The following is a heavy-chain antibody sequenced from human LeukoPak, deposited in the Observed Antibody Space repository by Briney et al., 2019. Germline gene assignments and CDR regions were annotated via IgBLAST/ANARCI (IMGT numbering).Heavy chain of an antibody. CDR3: ARGYRRYIYVSGLAFDI. Sequence: SETLSLTCAVYGGSFSGYYWSWIRQPPGKGLEWIGEINHSGSTNYNPSLKSRVTISVDTSKNQFSLKLSSVTAADTAVYYCARGYRRYIYVSGLAFDIWGQGTMVTVSS. V-gene: IGHV4-34*01. D-gene: IGHD1-1*01. CDR1: GGSFSGYY. CDR2: INHSGST. J-gene: IGHJ3*02.